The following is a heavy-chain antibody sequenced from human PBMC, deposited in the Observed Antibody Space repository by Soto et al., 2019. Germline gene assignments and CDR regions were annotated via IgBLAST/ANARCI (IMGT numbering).Heavy chain of an antibody. J-gene: IGHJ5*02. CDR3: ARGDGSSWNNWFDP. V-gene: IGHV4-4*07. CDR1: GGSISSYY. D-gene: IGHD6-13*01. Sequence: QVQLQESGPGLVKPSETLSLTCTVSGGSISSYYWSWIRQPAGKGLEWIGRIYTSGVTNYNPSLNSRVTMSVDTSKNQFSLKLSSVTAADTAVYYCARGDGSSWNNWFDPWGQGTLVTVSS. CDR2: IYTSGVT.